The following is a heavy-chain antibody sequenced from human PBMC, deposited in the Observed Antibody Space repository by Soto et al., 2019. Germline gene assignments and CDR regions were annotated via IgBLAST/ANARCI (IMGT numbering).Heavy chain of an antibody. V-gene: IGHV3-11*06. Sequence: GGALRLSCAASGFTFSDYYMSWIRQAPGKGLEWVSYISSSSSYTNYADSVKGRFTISRDNAKNSLYLQMNSLRAEDTAVYYCARHLSPGIAVAGIDYYRQLPLFTISS. CDR1: GFTFSDYY. D-gene: IGHD6-19*01. CDR2: ISSSSSYT. J-gene: IGHJ4*02. CDR3: ARHLSPGIAVAGIDY.